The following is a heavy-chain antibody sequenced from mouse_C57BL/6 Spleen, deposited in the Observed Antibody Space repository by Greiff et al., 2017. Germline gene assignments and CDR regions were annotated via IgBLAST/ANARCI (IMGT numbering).Heavy chain of an antibody. CDR2: IRLKSDNYAT. CDR3: TGYIGFAY. Sequence: EVKLVESGGGLVQPGGSMKLSCVASGFTFSNYWMNWVRQSPEQGLEWVAQIRLKSDNYATHYAESVKGRFTISRDDSKSSVYLQMNNLRAEDTGIYYCTGYIGFAYWGQGTLVTVSA. CDR1: GFTFSNYW. D-gene: IGHD1-3*01. V-gene: IGHV6-3*01. J-gene: IGHJ3*01.